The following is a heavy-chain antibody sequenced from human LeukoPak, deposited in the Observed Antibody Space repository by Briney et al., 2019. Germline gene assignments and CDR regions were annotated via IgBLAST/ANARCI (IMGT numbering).Heavy chain of an antibody. Sequence: ASVKVSCKASGYTFTSYGISWVRQAPGQGLEWMGWISAYNGNTNYAQKLQGRVTMTTDTSTSTAYMELRSLRSDDTAVYYCARWNYDILTGYYALYYFDYWGQGTLVTVSS. CDR1: GYTFTSYG. V-gene: IGHV1-18*04. CDR2: ISAYNGNT. D-gene: IGHD3-9*01. J-gene: IGHJ4*02. CDR3: ARWNYDILTGYYALYYFDY.